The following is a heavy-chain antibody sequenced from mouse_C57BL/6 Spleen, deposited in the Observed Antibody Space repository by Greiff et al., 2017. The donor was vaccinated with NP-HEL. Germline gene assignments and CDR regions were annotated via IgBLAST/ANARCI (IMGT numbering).Heavy chain of an antibody. CDR2: IDPENGDT. D-gene: IGHD1-1*02. Sequence: EVQVVESGAELVRPGASVKLSCTASGFNIKDDYMHWVKQRPEQGLEWIGWIDPENGDTEYASKFQGKATITADTSSNTAYLQLSSLTSEDTAVYYCTTRLWDYGFDYWGQGTTLTVSS. V-gene: IGHV14-4*01. J-gene: IGHJ2*01. CDR3: TTRLWDYGFDY. CDR1: GFNIKDDY.